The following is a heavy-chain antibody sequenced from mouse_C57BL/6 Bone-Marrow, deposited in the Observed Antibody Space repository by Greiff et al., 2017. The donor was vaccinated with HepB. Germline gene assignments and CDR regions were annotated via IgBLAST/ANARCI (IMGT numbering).Heavy chain of an antibody. J-gene: IGHJ1*03. V-gene: IGHV1-69*01. D-gene: IGHD1-1*02. CDR2: IDPSDSYT. Sequence: VQLQQPGAELVMPGASVKLSCKASGYTFTSYWMHWVKQRPGQGLEWIGEIDPSDSYTNYNQKFKGKSTLTVDKSSSTAYMQLSSLTSEDSAVYYCARRRVGWYFDVWGTGTTVTVSS. CDR1: GYTFTSYW. CDR3: ARRRVGWYFDV.